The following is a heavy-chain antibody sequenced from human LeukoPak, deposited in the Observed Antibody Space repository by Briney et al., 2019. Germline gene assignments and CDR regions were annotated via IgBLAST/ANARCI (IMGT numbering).Heavy chain of an antibody. CDR1: GFTFSSYG. Sequence: GGSLRLSCAASGFTFSSYGMSWVRQASGKGLEWVGRIRSTANGYATAYAASVKGRFTISRDDSKNTAYLQMDSLKTEDTAVYYCTGNYYGPGSYADFDYWGQGTLVTVSS. CDR3: TGNYYGPGSYADFDY. J-gene: IGHJ4*02. D-gene: IGHD3-10*01. V-gene: IGHV3-73*01. CDR2: IRSTANGYAT.